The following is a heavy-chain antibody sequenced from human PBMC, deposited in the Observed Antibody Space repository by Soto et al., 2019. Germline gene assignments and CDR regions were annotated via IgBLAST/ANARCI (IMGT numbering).Heavy chain of an antibody. Sequence: PETLSLTCTVSGGSIENYYCSWIRQPPGRGLEWIGCVYYSGSTNYNPSLESRVTISVDMSKNQFSLKLTSVTAADTAVYYCARSKRMDVWGQGTTVTVSS. CDR1: GGSIENYY. CDR3: ARSKRMDV. V-gene: IGHV4-59*01. CDR2: VYYSGST. J-gene: IGHJ6*02.